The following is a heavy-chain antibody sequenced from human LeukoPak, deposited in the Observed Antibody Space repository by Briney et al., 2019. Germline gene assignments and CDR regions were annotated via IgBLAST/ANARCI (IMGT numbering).Heavy chain of an antibody. J-gene: IGHJ4*02. V-gene: IGHV3-48*03. CDR3: ARVQRTYYFDY. CDR2: ISSSGSTI. Sequence: PGGSLRLSCAASGFTFSSYEMNWVRQAPGKGLEWVSYISSSGSTIYYADSVKGRFTISRDNDKNSLYLQMNSLRAEDTAMYYCARVQRTYYFDYWGQGTLVTVSS. CDR1: GFTFSSYE.